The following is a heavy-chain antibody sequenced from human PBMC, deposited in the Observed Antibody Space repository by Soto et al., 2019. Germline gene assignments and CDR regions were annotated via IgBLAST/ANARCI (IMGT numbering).Heavy chain of an antibody. Sequence: WETLSLTCAVSGYSISSGYYWGWIRQPPGKGLEWIGSIYHSGSTYYNPSLKSRVTISVDTSKNQFSLKLSSVTAADTAVYYCAGGMVRGAVFDYWGQGTLVTVSS. CDR3: AGGMVRGAVFDY. V-gene: IGHV4-38-2*01. D-gene: IGHD3-10*01. CDR1: GYSISSGYY. CDR2: IYHSGST. J-gene: IGHJ4*02.